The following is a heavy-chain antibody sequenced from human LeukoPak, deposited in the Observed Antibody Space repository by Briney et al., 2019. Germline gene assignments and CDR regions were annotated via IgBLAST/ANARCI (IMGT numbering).Heavy chain of an antibody. D-gene: IGHD4-11*01. Sequence: PGGSLRLSCAASGFTLSSYWMHWVRQVPGKGLVWVSRISSDGSSTDYADSVKGRFTTSRDNAKNTVHLQMHSLRVDDTAIYYCAREYEVYSTFYYYGMDVWGQGTTVTVSS. CDR3: AREYEVYSTFYYYGMDV. V-gene: IGHV3-74*01. CDR1: GFTLSSYW. J-gene: IGHJ6*02. CDR2: ISSDGSST.